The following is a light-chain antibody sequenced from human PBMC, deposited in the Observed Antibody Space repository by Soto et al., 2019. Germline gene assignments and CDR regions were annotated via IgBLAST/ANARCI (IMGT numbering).Light chain of an antibody. J-gene: IGKJ1*01. V-gene: IGKV1-5*03. CDR3: QQYDTYPLT. Sequence: DIQMTQSPSTLSASVGDRDTITCRASQSISSWVAWYQQKPGKAPKLLIYKASSLESAVPSRFSGSGFGTEFSLTISSLQPDDFAAYYCQQYDTYPLTFGQGTKVDMK. CDR2: KAS. CDR1: QSISSW.